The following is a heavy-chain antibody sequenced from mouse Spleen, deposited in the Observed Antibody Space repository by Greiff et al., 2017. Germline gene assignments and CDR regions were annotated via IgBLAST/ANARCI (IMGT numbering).Heavy chain of an antibody. D-gene: IGHD2-1*01. Sequence: EVQLVESGGGLVKPGGSLKLSCAASGFTFSTYAMSWVRQTPEKRLEWVATISSGGSYTYYPDSVKGRFTISRDNAKNTLYLQMSSLRSEDTAMYYCARLYGNYCDFWGQGTTLTVSS. CDR3: ARLYGNYCDF. CDR1: GFTFSTYA. J-gene: IGHJ2*01. V-gene: IGHV5-9-3*01. CDR2: ISSGGSYT.